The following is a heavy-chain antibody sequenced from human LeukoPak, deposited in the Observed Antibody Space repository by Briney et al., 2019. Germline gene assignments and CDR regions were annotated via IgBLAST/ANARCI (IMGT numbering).Heavy chain of an antibody. CDR3: ARGANYYDSSGIGY. CDR1: GGSISSSNW. D-gene: IGHD3-22*01. J-gene: IGHJ4*02. V-gene: IGHV4-4*02. CDR2: IYHSGST. Sequence: SETLSLTCAVSGGSISSSNWWSWVRQPPGKGLEWIGSIYHSGSTYYNPSLKSRVTISVDTSKNQFSLKLSSVTAADTAVYYCARGANYYDSSGIGYWGQGTLVTVSS.